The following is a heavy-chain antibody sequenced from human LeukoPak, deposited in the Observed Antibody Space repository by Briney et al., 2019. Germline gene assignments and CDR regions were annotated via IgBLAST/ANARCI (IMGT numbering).Heavy chain of an antibody. CDR1: GFTFSSYS. D-gene: IGHD1-26*01. CDR2: ISSSSSYI. Sequence: GGSLRLSCAASGFTFSSYSMNWVRQAPGKGLEWVSSISSSSSYIYYADSVKGRFTISRDNAKNSLYLQMNSLRAEDTAVYYCASRPPLGATSNDYWCQGTLVTVSS. CDR3: ASRPPLGATSNDY. V-gene: IGHV3-21*01. J-gene: IGHJ4*02.